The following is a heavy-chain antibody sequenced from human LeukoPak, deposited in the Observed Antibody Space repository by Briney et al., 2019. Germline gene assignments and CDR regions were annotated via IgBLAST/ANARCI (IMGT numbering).Heavy chain of an antibody. V-gene: IGHV1-2*02. J-gene: IGHJ4*02. D-gene: IGHD2/OR15-2a*01. CDR2: INPNSGGT. CDR3: ARDRGVILSHFDY. CDR1: GYTFSGYY. Sequence: ASVKVSCKASGYTFSGYYMHWVRQAPGQGLEWMGWINPNSGGTNYAQKFQGRVTMARDTSTSTGYMEMSSLRSDDTAVYYCARDRGVILSHFDYWGQGTLVTVSS.